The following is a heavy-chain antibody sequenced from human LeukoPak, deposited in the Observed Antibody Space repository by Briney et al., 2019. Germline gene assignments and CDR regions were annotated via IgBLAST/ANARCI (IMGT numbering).Heavy chain of an antibody. J-gene: IGHJ3*02. CDR2: IKQDGSEK. D-gene: IGHD3-16*01. V-gene: IGHV3-7*01. CDR3: AKDRGGSGAFDI. CDR1: GFIFSSYW. Sequence: GGSLRLSCVASGFIFSSYWMSWVRQTPGKGLEWVADIKQDGSEKYYADSVKGRFTISRDNSKNTLYLQMNSLRAEDTAVYYCAKDRGGSGAFDIWGQGTMVTVSS.